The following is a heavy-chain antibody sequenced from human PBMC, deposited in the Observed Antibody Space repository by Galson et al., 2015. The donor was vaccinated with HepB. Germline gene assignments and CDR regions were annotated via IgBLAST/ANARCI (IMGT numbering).Heavy chain of an antibody. D-gene: IGHD5-12*01. CDR1: GFTFSSYW. V-gene: IGHV3-74*01. J-gene: IGHJ4*02. Sequence: SLRLSCAASGFTFSSYWMHWVRQAPGKGLVWVSRINSDGSSTSYADSVKGRFTISRDNAKNTLYLQMNSLRAEDTAVYYCARVGGYSGYDLVYWGQGTLVTVSS. CDR2: INSDGSST. CDR3: ARVGGYSGYDLVY.